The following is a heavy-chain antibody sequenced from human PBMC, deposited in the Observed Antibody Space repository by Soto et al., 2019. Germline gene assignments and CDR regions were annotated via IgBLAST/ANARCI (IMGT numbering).Heavy chain of an antibody. CDR2: IIPIFGTA. D-gene: IGHD5-18*01. CDR3: ARDQGYSHY. Sequence: GASVKVSCKASGGTFSSYAISWVRQAPGQGLEWMGGIIPIFGTANYAQKFQGRVTITADESKNTLYLQMNSLRAEDTAVYYCARDQGYSHYWGQGTLVTVS. CDR1: GGTFSSYA. V-gene: IGHV1-69*13. J-gene: IGHJ4*02.